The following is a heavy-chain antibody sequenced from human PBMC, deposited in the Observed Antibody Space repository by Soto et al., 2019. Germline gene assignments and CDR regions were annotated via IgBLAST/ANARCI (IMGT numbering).Heavy chain of an antibody. Sequence: EVQLLESGGGLVQPGGYLRLSCAASGFTFSSYAMSWVRQAPGKGLEWVSTTSSSGGSTYYADSVKGRFTISRDNSKNTFYLQMNSLRAEDMAVYYCAKDGGYGSGSYYSDDWGQGTLVTVSS. CDR2: TSSSGGST. CDR3: AKDGGYGSGSYYSDD. J-gene: IGHJ4*02. V-gene: IGHV3-23*01. D-gene: IGHD3-10*01. CDR1: GFTFSSYA.